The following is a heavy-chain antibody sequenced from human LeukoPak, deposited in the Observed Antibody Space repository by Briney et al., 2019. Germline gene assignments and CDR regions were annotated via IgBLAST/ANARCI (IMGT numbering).Heavy chain of an antibody. CDR1: GFTFSSYW. J-gene: IGHJ5*02. CDR2: ISGDGGST. V-gene: IGHV3-43*02. CDR3: AKSMAARLHWFDP. Sequence: GGSLRLSCAASGFTFSSYWMHWVRQAPGKGLEWVSLISGDGGSTYYADSVKGRFTISRDNSKNSLYLQMNSLRTEDTALYYCAKSMAARLHWFDPWGQGTLVTVSS. D-gene: IGHD6-6*01.